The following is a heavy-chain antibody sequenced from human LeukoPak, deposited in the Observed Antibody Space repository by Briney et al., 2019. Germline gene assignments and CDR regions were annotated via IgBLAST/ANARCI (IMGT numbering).Heavy chain of an antibody. Sequence: GGSLRLSCAASGITFSTYWMHWVRQAPGEGRVWVSRINSDGSTTSYVDSVEGRFTISRDNAKNTLYLQMNSLRAEDTAVYYCARAGTVVDYDPSDAFDVWGQGTMVTVSS. CDR3: ARAGTVVDYDPSDAFDV. D-gene: IGHD3-22*01. CDR1: GITFSTYW. V-gene: IGHV3-74*01. CDR2: INSDGSTT. J-gene: IGHJ3*01.